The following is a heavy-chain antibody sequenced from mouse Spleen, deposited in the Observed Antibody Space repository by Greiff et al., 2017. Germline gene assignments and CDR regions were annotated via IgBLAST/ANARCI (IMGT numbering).Heavy chain of an antibody. D-gene: IGHD1-1*01. CDR3: ARRDYYGSRGWYFDV. CDR2: IDPSDSYT. Sequence: QVHVKQPGAELVMPGASVKLSCKASGYTFTSYWMHWVKQRPGQGLEWIGEIDPSDSYTNYNQKFKGKATLTVDKSSSTAYMQLSSLTSEDSAVYYCARRDYYGSRGWYFDVWGTGTTVTVSS. V-gene: IGHV1-69*01. J-gene: IGHJ1*03. CDR1: GYTFTSYW.